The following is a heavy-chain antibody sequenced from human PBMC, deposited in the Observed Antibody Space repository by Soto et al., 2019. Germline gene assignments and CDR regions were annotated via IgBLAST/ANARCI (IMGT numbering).Heavy chain of an antibody. V-gene: IGHV3-23*04. CDR2: ISGSGGST. CDR3: AKRGTADYYYGMDV. D-gene: IGHD3-16*01. J-gene: IGHJ6*02. Sequence: EVQLVESGGGLVQPGRSLRLSCAASGFTFDDYAMHWVRQAPGKGLEWVSGISGSGGSTYYADSVKGRFTISRDNSKNTLYLQMNSLRAEDTAVYYCAKRGTADYYYGMDVWGQGTTVTVSS. CDR1: GFTFDDYA.